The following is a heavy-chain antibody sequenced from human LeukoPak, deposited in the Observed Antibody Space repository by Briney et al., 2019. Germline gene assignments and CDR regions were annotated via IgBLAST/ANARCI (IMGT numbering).Heavy chain of an antibody. Sequence: SETLSLTCAVYGGSFSGYYWSWIRQPAGKGLEWIGRIYTSGSTNYNPSLKSRVTMSVDTSKNQFSLKLSSVTAADTAVYYCARDLAAAGTSWGQGTLVTVSS. CDR2: IYTSGST. V-gene: IGHV4-4*07. J-gene: IGHJ4*02. D-gene: IGHD6-13*01. CDR3: ARDLAAAGTS. CDR1: GGSFSGYY.